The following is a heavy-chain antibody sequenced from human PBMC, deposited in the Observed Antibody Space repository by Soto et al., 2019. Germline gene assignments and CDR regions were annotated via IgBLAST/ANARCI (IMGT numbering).Heavy chain of an antibody. J-gene: IGHJ6*02. Sequence: PGGSLRLSCAASGFTFSSYGMHWVRQAPGKGLEWVAVIWYDGSNKYYADSVKGRFTISRDNSKNTLYLQMNSLRAEDTAVYYCARRLRLAIKDGGDYYYYGMDVWGQGTTVTVSS. D-gene: IGHD3-16*01. CDR3: ARRLRLAIKDGGDYYYYGMDV. V-gene: IGHV3-33*01. CDR1: GFTFSSYG. CDR2: IWYDGSNK.